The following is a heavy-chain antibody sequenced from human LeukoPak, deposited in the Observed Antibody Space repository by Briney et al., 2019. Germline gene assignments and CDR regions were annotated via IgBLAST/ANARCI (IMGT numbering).Heavy chain of an antibody. Sequence: GGSLRLSCATSGFTFTRNAMAWVRQAPGKGLEWVSAIDGSGGTTFYADSVKGRVTISRVQSTNTVYLQMNSLRADDTAVYYCAKAHCSSTSCSRADNWGQGTLVTVSS. CDR2: IDGSGGTT. CDR1: GFTFTRNA. J-gene: IGHJ4*02. V-gene: IGHV3-23*01. CDR3: AKAHCSSTSCSRADN. D-gene: IGHD2-2*01.